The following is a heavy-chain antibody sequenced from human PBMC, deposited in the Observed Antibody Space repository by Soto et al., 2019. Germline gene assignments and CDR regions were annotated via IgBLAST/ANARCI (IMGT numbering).Heavy chain of an antibody. CDR3: ARVPLYSSSSRDYYYYGMDV. Sequence: PGGSLRLSCAASGFTFSSYAMHWGRQAPGKGLEWVAVISYDGRNKYYADSVKGRFIISRDNSKNTLYLQMNSLRAEDTAVYYCARVPLYSSSSRDYYYYGMDVWGQGTTVTVSS. D-gene: IGHD6-6*01. CDR1: GFTFSSYA. V-gene: IGHV3-30*04. J-gene: IGHJ6*02. CDR2: ISYDGRNK.